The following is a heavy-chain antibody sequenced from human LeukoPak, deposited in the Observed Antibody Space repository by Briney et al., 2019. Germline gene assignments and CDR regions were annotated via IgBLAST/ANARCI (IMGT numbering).Heavy chain of an antibody. CDR3: ATDCSGGSCYYGMDV. V-gene: IGHV1-24*01. CDR1: GYTLTELS. J-gene: IGHJ6*02. Sequence: GASVKVSSKVSGYTLTELSMHWVRQAPGKGLEWMGGFDPEDGETIYAQKFQGRVTMTEDTSTDTAYMELSSLRSEDTAVYYCATDCSGGSCYYGMDVWGQGTTVTVSS. D-gene: IGHD2-15*01. CDR2: FDPEDGET.